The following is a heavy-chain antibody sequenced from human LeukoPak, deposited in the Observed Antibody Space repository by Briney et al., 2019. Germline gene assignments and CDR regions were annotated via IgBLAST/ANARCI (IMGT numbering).Heavy chain of an antibody. CDR3: ARDSSSGGSKVPGAFDI. J-gene: IGHJ3*02. CDR2: ISSSSSYI. CDR1: GFTFSSYS. D-gene: IGHD2-15*01. Sequence: KAGGSLRLSCAASGFTFSSYSMNWVRQAPGKGLEWVSSISSSSSYIYYADSVKGRFTISRDNAKNSLYLQMNSLRAEDTAVYYCARDSSSGGSKVPGAFDIWGQGTMVTVSS. V-gene: IGHV3-21*01.